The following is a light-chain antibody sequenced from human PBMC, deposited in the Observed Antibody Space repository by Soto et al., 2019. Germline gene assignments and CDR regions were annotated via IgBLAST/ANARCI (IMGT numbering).Light chain of an antibody. Sequence: DIVLTQSPATLSVSPGERVTLSCRASQSVSSDLAWYQQKSGQAPRLLIYGASSRATGIPDRFSGGGSGTDFTLTISRLEPEDFAVYYCQQYSSYPLTFGGGTKVDIK. CDR1: QSVSSD. CDR2: GAS. J-gene: IGKJ4*01. V-gene: IGKV3-20*01. CDR3: QQYSSYPLT.